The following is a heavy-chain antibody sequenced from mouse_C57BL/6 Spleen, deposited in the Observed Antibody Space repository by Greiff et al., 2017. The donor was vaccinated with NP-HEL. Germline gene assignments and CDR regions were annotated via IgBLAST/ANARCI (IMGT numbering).Heavy chain of an antibody. J-gene: IGHJ2*01. D-gene: IGHD1-1*01. CDR1: GYTFTDYY. CDR3: ARGDYYGSSHDY. V-gene: IGHV1-26*01. CDR2: INPNNGGT. Sequence: EVQLQQSGPELVKPGASVKISCKASGYTFTDYYMNWVKQSHGKSLEWIGDINPNNGGTSYNQKFKGKATLTVDKSSSTAYMELRSRTSEDSAVYYCARGDYYGSSHDYWGQGTTLTVSS.